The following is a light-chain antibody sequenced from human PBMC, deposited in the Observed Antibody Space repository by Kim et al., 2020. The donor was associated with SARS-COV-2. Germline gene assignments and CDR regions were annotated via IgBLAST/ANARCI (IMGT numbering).Light chain of an antibody. Sequence: SYELTQPPSVSVAPGKTARITCGGNNIGSKSVHWYQQKPGQAPVLVIYYDSDRPSGIPERFSGSNSGNTATLTISRVEAGDEADYYCQVWDSSSDHRVFGGGTHLTDL. CDR3: QVWDSSSDHRV. J-gene: IGLJ3*02. CDR2: YDS. CDR1: NIGSKS. V-gene: IGLV3-21*04.